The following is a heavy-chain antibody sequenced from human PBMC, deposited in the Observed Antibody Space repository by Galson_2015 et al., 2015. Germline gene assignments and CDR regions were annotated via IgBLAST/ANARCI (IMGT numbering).Heavy chain of an antibody. CDR3: ARDGRYCGGDCYSAISDWYFDL. J-gene: IGHJ2*01. CDR2: ISSSSSYI. D-gene: IGHD2-21*02. V-gene: IGHV3-21*01. Sequence: LRLSCAASGFTFSSYSMNWVRQAPGKGLEWVSSISSSSSYIYYESSVKGLFTISRDNAKNSLYLQMNSLRDEDTAVYYCARDGRYCGGDCYSAISDWYFDLWGRGTLVTVSS. CDR1: GFTFSSYS.